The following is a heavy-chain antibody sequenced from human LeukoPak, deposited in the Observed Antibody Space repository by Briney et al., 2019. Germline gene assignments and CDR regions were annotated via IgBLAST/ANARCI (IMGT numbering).Heavy chain of an antibody. J-gene: IGHJ6*03. V-gene: IGHV4-34*01. Sequence: SETLSLTCAVYGGSFSGYYWSWIRQPPGKGLEWIGEINHSGSTNYNPSLKSRVTISVDTSKNQFSLKLSSVTAADTAVYYFATNSYGHYQYYYYMDVWGKGTTVTISS. CDR2: INHSGST. CDR3: ATNSYGHYQYYYYMDV. D-gene: IGHD5-18*01. CDR1: GGSFSGYY.